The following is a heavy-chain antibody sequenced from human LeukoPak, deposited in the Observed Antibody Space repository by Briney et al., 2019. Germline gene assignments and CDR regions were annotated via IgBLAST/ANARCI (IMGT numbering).Heavy chain of an antibody. V-gene: IGHV3-23*01. CDR2: ISGSGGST. J-gene: IGHJ4*02. CDR3: AKWFGEPFFDY. Sequence: GESLRLSCAASGFTFSNYAMSWVRQAPGKGLEWVSGISGSGGSTYYAESVKGRFTISRDNSKNKLSLQMNSLRAEDTALHYCAKWFGEPFFDYWGQGTLVTVSS. D-gene: IGHD3-10*01. CDR1: GFTFSNYA.